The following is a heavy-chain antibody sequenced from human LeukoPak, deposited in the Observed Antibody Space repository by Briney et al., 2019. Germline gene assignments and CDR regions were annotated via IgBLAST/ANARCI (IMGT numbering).Heavy chain of an antibody. CDR3: ATHCAGGSCYSH. CDR2: ISADNADT. CDR1: GYTFSSYG. J-gene: IGHJ4*02. Sequence: ASVKVSCKASGYTFSSYGIIGVRQAPGQGLEGMGWISADNADTNYAQNLQGRVTMTTDTSTSTAYMELRSLRSDDTAVYYCATHCAGGSCYSHWGQGTLVTVSS. D-gene: IGHD2-15*01. V-gene: IGHV1-18*01.